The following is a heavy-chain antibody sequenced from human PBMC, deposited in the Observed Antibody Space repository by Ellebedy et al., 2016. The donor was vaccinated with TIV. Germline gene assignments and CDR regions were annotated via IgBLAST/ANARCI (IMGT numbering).Heavy chain of an antibody. V-gene: IGHV3-48*04. CDR1: GFTFSDYS. D-gene: IGHD5-18*01. J-gene: IGHJ4*02. CDR2: ITSSGSTT. Sequence: GESLKISCAASGFTFSDYSMNWVRLVPGKGLEWLSYITSSGSTTLYVDSVKGRFTISRDNAENSLYLHMNSLRADDTAMYFCARYTYGYKDYWGQGTLVTVSS. CDR3: ARYTYGYKDY.